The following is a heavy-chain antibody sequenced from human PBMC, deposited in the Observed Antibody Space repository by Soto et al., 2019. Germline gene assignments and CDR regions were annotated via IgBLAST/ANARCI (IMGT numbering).Heavy chain of an antibody. Sequence: PGGSLRLSCAASGFTFDDYSMTWVRQTPGKGLEWVSDINWNGGSTGYADSVRGRFTISRDNAKNSLYLQMNSLRAEDTALYYCARLYSSSYFYFDYWGQGT. D-gene: IGHD6-13*01. V-gene: IGHV3-20*04. J-gene: IGHJ4*02. CDR2: INWNGGST. CDR3: ARLYSSSYFYFDY. CDR1: GFTFDDYS.